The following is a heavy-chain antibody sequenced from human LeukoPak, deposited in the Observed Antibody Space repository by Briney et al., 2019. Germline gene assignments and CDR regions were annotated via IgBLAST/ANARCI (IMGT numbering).Heavy chain of an antibody. CDR3: AREGDCSSTSCPGIDYYYYYGMDV. Sequence: ASVKVSCRASGYTFTSYGISCVRQAPGQGLEWMGWISAYNGNTNYAQKLQSRVTMTTDTSTSTAYMELRSLRSDDTAAYYCAREGDCSSTSCPGIDYYYYYGMDVWGKGTTVTVSS. V-gene: IGHV1-18*04. D-gene: IGHD2-2*01. CDR2: ISAYNGNT. CDR1: GYTFTSYG. J-gene: IGHJ6*04.